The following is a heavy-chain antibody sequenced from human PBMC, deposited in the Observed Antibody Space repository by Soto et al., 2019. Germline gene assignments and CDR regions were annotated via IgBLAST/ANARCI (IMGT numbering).Heavy chain of an antibody. CDR3: ARASGYDRPY. D-gene: IGHD5-12*01. Sequence: PSETLSLTCAVYGGSFSGYYWSWIRQPPGKGLEWIGEINHSGSTNYNPSLKSRVTISVDTSKNQFSLKLSSVTAADTAVYYCARASGYDRPYGGQGTLVTVSS. J-gene: IGHJ4*02. CDR2: INHSGST. V-gene: IGHV4-34*01. CDR1: GGSFSGYY.